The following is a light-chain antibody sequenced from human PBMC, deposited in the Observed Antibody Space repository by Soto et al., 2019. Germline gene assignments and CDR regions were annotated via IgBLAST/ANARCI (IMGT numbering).Light chain of an antibody. CDR2: EVN. CDR3: SSYAGSNNYV. V-gene: IGLV2-8*01. Sequence: QSVLTQPPSASGSPGQSVAISCTGTSSDVGGYNYVSWYQLHPGKAPKLMIYEVNMRPSGVPDRFSGSKSGNTAFLTVSGLRAEDEADYYCSSYAGSNNYVFGTGTKLTVL. J-gene: IGLJ1*01. CDR1: SSDVGGYNY.